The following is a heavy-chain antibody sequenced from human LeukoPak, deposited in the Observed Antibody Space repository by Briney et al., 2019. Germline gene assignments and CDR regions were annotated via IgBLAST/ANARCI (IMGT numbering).Heavy chain of an antibody. Sequence: GGSLRLSCAASGFTVSSNFMNWVRQAPGKGLEWVSVIYSGGSTYYADSVKGRFTISRDNSKNMLYPQMNSLRAEDTAVYYCARDLSSGWYYFDYWGQGTLVTVSS. CDR2: IYSGGST. D-gene: IGHD6-19*01. V-gene: IGHV3-66*01. J-gene: IGHJ4*02. CDR3: ARDLSSGWYYFDY. CDR1: GFTVSSNF.